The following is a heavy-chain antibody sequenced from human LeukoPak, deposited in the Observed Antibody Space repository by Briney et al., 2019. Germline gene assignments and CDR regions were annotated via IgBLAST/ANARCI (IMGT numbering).Heavy chain of an antibody. Sequence: GGSLRLSCAASGFTFSSYGMHWVRQAPGKGLEWVAFIRYDGSNKYYADSVKGRFTISRDNSKNTLYLQMNSLRAEDTAVYYCATLVVPADYFDYWGQGTLVTVSS. J-gene: IGHJ4*02. V-gene: IGHV3-30*02. D-gene: IGHD2-2*01. CDR1: GFTFSSYG. CDR3: ATLVVPADYFDY. CDR2: IRYDGSNK.